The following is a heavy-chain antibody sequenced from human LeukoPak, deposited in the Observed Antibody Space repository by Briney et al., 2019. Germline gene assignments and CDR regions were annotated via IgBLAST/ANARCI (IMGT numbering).Heavy chain of an antibody. D-gene: IGHD6-19*01. CDR2: ISGSGANT. CDR3: AKTSVSSGWPELFDF. J-gene: IGHJ4*02. CDR1: EFTFDSYA. V-gene: IGHV3-23*01. Sequence: GGSLRLSCAASEFTFDSYAMNWVRQAPGKGLEWVSAISGSGANTCYANSVKGRFTISRDNSKSTLFLQMDSPRAEDTALYYCAKTSVSSGWPELFDFWGQGTLVAVSS.